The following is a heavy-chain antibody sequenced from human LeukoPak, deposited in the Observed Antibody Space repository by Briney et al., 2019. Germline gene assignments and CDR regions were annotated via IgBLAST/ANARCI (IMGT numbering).Heavy chain of an antibody. CDR3: ARGQNRGSYFDY. CDR2: INHSGST. V-gene: IGHV4-34*01. D-gene: IGHD1-14*01. CDR1: GGSFSGYY. Sequence: SETLSLTCAVYGGSFSGYYWSWIRQPPGKGLEWIGEINHSGSTNYNPSLKSRVTISVDTSKNQFSLKLSSVTAADTAVYYCARGQNRGSYFDYWGQGTLVTVSS. J-gene: IGHJ4*02.